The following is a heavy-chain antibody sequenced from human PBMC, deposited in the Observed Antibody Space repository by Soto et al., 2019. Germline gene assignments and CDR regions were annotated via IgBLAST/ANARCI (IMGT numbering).Heavy chain of an antibody. D-gene: IGHD6-19*01. CDR2: ISGSGGST. J-gene: IGHJ4*02. V-gene: IGHV3-23*01. CDR1: GFRFNSYA. CDR3: AKERRFSSRPDS. Sequence: EVRLLESGGGLVQPGGSLRLSCAASGFRFNSYAMTWVRQAPGKGLEWVSGISGSGGSTYYADSVKGRFTISRDDSKNTLYVRMDSLSDEATAVYYCAKERRFSSRPDSWGQGTVVTVSS.